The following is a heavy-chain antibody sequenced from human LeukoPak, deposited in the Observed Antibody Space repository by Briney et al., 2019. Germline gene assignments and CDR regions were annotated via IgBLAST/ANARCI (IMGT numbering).Heavy chain of an antibody. Sequence: ASVKVSCKASGGAFITSTITWVRQAPGQGLEWMGRIIPILGITNYALKFQGRVMITADKSTSTAYMELSSLRSEDTAVYYCATVGYDSSGYSLSRYWYFDLWGRGTLVTVSS. J-gene: IGHJ2*01. CDR3: ATVGYDSSGYSLSRYWYFDL. CDR1: GGAFITST. D-gene: IGHD3-22*01. CDR2: IIPILGIT. V-gene: IGHV1-69*02.